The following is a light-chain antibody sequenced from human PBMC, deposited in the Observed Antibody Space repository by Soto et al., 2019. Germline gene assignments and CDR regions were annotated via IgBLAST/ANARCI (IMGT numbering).Light chain of an antibody. CDR2: AAS. CDR1: QSISSW. J-gene: IGKJ1*01. Sequence: DIQMTQSPSTLSASVGDRVTITCRASQSISSWLAWYQQKPGKAPKLLIDAASTLQSGVPSRFSGSGSGTDFTLTISSLQPEDFATYYCQQSYSTWTFGQGTKVDIK. CDR3: QQSYSTWT. V-gene: IGKV1-39*01.